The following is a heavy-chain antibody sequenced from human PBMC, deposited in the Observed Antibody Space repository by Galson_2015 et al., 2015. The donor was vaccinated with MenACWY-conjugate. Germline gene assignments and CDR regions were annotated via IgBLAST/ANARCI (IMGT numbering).Heavy chain of an antibody. CDR2: IKQDGGEK. J-gene: IGHJ3*02. CDR3: VRDVFRSSSSWYDPDAFDN. V-gene: IGHV3-7*01. Sequence: SLRLSCAASGFTFSTYWMNWVRQAPGKGLEWVANIKQDGGEKYYVDSVKGRFTVSRDNAKNSLHLQMNSLRAEDTAVYYCVRDVFRSSSSWYDPDAFDNWGQATMVTVSS. D-gene: IGHD6-13*01. CDR1: GFTFSTYW.